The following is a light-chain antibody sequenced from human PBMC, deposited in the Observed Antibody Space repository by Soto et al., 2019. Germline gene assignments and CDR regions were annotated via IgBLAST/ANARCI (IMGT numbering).Light chain of an antibody. J-gene: IGKJ1*01. CDR3: QQSYITPWT. CDR2: GAS. V-gene: IGKV1-39*01. Sequence: DIQMTQSPSSLSASVADRVTITCRASQSISSYLNWYQQKPGKAPKLLIYGASSLQSGDPSRFSGSGSGTDFTLTISSLQPEDFATYYCQQSYITPWTFGQGTKVEIK. CDR1: QSISSY.